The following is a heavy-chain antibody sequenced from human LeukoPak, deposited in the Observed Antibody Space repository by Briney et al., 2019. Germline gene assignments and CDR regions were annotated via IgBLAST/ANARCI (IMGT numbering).Heavy chain of an antibody. Sequence: SETLSLTCIVSGGSISRYYWSWIRQPPGKGLEWIGYIYYSGSTNYNPSLKSRVTISVDTSKNQFSLKLSSVTAADTAVYYCARDGYYYDSNGYYPWGQGTLVTVSS. CDR3: ARDGYYYDSNGYYP. V-gene: IGHV4-59*01. D-gene: IGHD3-22*01. CDR2: IYYSGST. CDR1: GGSISRYY. J-gene: IGHJ5*02.